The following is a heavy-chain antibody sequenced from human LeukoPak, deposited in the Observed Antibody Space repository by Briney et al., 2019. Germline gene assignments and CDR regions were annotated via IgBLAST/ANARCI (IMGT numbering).Heavy chain of an antibody. J-gene: IGHJ4*02. V-gene: IGHV3-21*01. CDR1: GFTFSRHS. D-gene: IGHD5-24*01. Sequence: PGGFLRLSCAAFGFTFSRHSISWVRQAPGKRLGWVSSISSDSSHIYYADSMKGRFTVSRDNAKNSLFLQMNSLRAEDTAVYYCARDFRTQLDGYSPPYHFDYWGQGALVTVSS. CDR3: ARDFRTQLDGYSPPYHFDY. CDR2: ISSDSSHI.